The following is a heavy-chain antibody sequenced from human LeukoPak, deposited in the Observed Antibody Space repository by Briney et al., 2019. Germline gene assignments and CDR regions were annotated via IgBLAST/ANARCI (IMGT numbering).Heavy chain of an antibody. D-gene: IGHD3-10*01. J-gene: IGHJ6*02. CDR1: GFTFSSYW. CDR2: IKQDGSEK. Sequence: GGSLRLSCAASGFTFSSYWMSWVRQAPGKGLEWVANIKQDGSEKYYVDSVKGRFTISRDNAKNSLYLQMNSLRAEDTAVYYCERDYYGSGSYFPYYYGMDVWGQGTTVTVSS. CDR3: ERDYYGSGSYFPYYYGMDV. V-gene: IGHV3-7*01.